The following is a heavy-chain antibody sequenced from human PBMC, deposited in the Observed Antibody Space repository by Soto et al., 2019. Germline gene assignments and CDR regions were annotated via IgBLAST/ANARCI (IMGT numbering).Heavy chain of an antibody. Sequence: DVQLVESGGGLVQPRGSLRLSCAAAGFSFYSYSMNWVRQAPGKGLEWVSYITRGSSTMSYADSVKGRFTISRDNAKQSVYLQMNSLRDDDTAVHYCAGSHFGDYPRFDYCGRGTLVTVSS. CDR3: AGSHFGDYPRFDY. J-gene: IGHJ4*02. CDR2: ITRGSSTM. V-gene: IGHV3-48*02. CDR1: GFSFYSYS. D-gene: IGHD4-17*01.